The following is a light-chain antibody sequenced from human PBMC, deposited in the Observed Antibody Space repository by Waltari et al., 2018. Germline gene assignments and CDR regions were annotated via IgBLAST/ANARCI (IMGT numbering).Light chain of an antibody. CDR1: HLGGKS. J-gene: IGLJ2*01. CDR3: QVWETTSGHPTAV. Sequence: SYVLNQPPSVSVAPGGAARITRAGDHLGGKSVPRYQQKPGQAPVVVIYYDSARPSGIPERFSGSNSGDTATLTITRVEAGDEADYSCQVWETTSGHPTAVFGGGTKLTVL. CDR2: YDS. V-gene: IGLV3-21*01.